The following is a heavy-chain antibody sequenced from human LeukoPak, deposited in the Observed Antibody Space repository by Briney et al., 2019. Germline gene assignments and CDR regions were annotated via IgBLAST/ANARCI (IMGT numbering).Heavy chain of an antibody. D-gene: IGHD2-2*01. Sequence: ASVKVSCKASGYTFTGYYMHWVRQAPGQGLEWMGWINPNSGGTNYAQKFQGRVTMTRDTSISTAYMELSRLRSDDTAVYYCARANWGDCSSTSCLIDYWGQGTLVTASS. CDR1: GYTFTGYY. CDR3: ARANWGDCSSTSCLIDY. V-gene: IGHV1-2*02. CDR2: INPNSGGT. J-gene: IGHJ4*02.